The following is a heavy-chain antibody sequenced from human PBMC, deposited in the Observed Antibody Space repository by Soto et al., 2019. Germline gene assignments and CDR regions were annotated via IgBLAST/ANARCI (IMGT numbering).Heavy chain of an antibody. Sequence: EVQLLESGGGLVQPGGSLRLSCAASGFTFSSYAMSWVRQAPGKGLEWVSAISGSGGSTYYADSVKGRFTISRDNSKNTLYLKVNSVRADDTSVYYCAKDRRGGYYYDSSGYYPVCCWFDPWGQGTLVTVSS. V-gene: IGHV3-23*01. D-gene: IGHD3-22*01. J-gene: IGHJ5*02. CDR2: ISGSGGST. CDR3: AKDRRGGYYYDSSGYYPVCCWFDP. CDR1: GFTFSSYA.